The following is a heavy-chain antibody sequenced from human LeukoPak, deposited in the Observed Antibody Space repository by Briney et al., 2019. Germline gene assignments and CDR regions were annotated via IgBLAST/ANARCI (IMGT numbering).Heavy chain of an antibody. D-gene: IGHD3-22*01. CDR1: GFTLDDYA. J-gene: IGHJ4*02. CDR3: AKDIGDSSGYSSSFDY. V-gene: IGHV3-43*02. Sequence: GGSLRLSCAASGFTLDDYAMHWVRQAPGKGLEWVSLIIGDGGSTYYADSVKGRFTISRDNSKNYLYLQMNSLRTEDTALYYCAKDIGDSSGYSSSFDYWGQGTLVTVSS. CDR2: IIGDGGST.